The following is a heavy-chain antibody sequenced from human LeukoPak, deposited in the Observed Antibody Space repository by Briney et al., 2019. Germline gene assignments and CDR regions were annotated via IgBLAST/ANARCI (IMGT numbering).Heavy chain of an antibody. Sequence: GGSLRLSCAASGFTFSSYAMSWVRQAPGKGLEWVSAISGSGGSTYYADSVKGRFTISRDNSKNTLYLQMNSLRAEDTAVYYCAKDPKPILDYDILTGYYTLYYSDYWGQGTLVTVSS. D-gene: IGHD3-9*01. V-gene: IGHV3-23*01. CDR1: GFTFSSYA. CDR2: ISGSGGST. CDR3: AKDPKPILDYDILTGYYTLYYSDY. J-gene: IGHJ4*02.